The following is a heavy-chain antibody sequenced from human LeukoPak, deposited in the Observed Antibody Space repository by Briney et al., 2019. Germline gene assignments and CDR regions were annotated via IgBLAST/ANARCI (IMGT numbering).Heavy chain of an antibody. CDR2: IKTDGSQI. D-gene: IGHD7-27*01. CDR1: GFTFSSYW. J-gene: IGHJ4*02. V-gene: IGHV3-7*01. Sequence: GGSLRLSCVVSGFTFSSYWMTWVRQAPGKGLERVANIKTDGSQIYYLDSVKGRFTISRDNARNSLYLQMNSLRAEDTAVYYCARDLNWETYWGQGTLVSVSS. CDR3: ARDLNWETY.